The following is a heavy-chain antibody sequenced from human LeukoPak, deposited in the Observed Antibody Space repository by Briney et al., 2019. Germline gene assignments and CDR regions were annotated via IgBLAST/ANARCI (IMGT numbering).Heavy chain of an antibody. D-gene: IGHD2-15*01. V-gene: IGHV3-30*18. J-gene: IGHJ4*02. CDR1: GFTFSSYA. CDR2: ISYDGSNK. CDR3: AKDEVVVPVVD. Sequence: GGSLRLSCAASGFTFSSYAMSWVRQAPGKGLEWVAVISYDGSNKYYADSVKGRFTISRDNSKNTLYLQMNSLRAEDTAVYYCAKDEVVVPVVDWGQGTLVTVSS.